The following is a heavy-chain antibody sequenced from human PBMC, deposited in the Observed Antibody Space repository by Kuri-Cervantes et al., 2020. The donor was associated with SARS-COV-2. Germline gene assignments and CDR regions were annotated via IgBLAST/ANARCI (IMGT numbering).Heavy chain of an antibody. J-gene: IGHJ3*02. CDR1: GFTFSSYS. Sequence: GGSLRLSCAASGFTFSSYSMNWVRQAPGKGLEWVSSISSSSSYINYADSVKGRFTISRDNAKNSLYLQMNSLRAEDTAVYYCARDPGIVVVPAAIPGAFDIWGQGTMVTVSS. D-gene: IGHD2-2*01. CDR2: ISSSSSYI. CDR3: ARDPGIVVVPAAIPGAFDI. V-gene: IGHV3-21*01.